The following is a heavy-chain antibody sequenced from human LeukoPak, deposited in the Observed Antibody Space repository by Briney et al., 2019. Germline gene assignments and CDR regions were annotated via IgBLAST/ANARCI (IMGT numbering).Heavy chain of an antibody. J-gene: IGHJ6*02. D-gene: IGHD3-22*01. V-gene: IGHV1-69*04. Sequence: SVKVSCKASGGTFSSYAISWVRQAPGQGLEWMGRIIPILGIANYAQKFQGRVTITADKSTSTAYMELSSLRSEDTAVYYCARELSHYDSSGYYYETSLYDMDVWGQGTTVTVSS. CDR3: ARELSHYDSSGYYYETSLYDMDV. CDR1: GGTFSSYA. CDR2: IIPILGIA.